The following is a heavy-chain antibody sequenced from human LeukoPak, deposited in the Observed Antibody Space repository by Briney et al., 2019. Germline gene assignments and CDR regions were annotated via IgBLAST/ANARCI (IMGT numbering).Heavy chain of an antibody. CDR3: AKDTYDILTYDY. V-gene: IGHV3-23*01. CDR1: GFTFSSYA. D-gene: IGHD3-9*01. J-gene: IGHJ4*02. Sequence: GGSLRLSCAASGFTFSSYAMSWVRQAPGKGLEWVSAISGSGGSTYYADSVEGRFTISRDNSKNTLYLQMNSLRAEDTAVYYCAKDTYDILTYDYWGQGTLVTVSS. CDR2: ISGSGGST.